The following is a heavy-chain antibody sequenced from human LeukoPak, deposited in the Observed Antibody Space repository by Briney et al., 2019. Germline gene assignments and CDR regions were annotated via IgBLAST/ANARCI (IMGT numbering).Heavy chain of an antibody. CDR2: VYYGGRT. D-gene: IGHD6-19*01. V-gene: IGHV4-59*12. J-gene: IGHJ4*02. CDR3: ARETMLAGFASGLGFNY. Sequence: SETLSLTCAVSGASINDFYWTWLRQPPGKGLEWIGYVYYGGRTYYNPSLKSRVSMSVDTSKTQFSLTLTSVTAADTATYFCARETMLAGFASGLGFNYWGQGILVIVSS. CDR1: GASINDFY.